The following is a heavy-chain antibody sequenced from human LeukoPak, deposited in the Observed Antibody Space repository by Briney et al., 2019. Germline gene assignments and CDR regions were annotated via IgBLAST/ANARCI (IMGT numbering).Heavy chain of an antibody. D-gene: IGHD1-26*01. CDR3: ARGGSPSQ. CDR2: INHSGST. CDR1: GGSISSGGYY. V-gene: IGHV4-30-2*01. Sequence: PSQTLSLTCTVSGGSISSGGYYWSWIRQPPGKGLEWIGEINHSGSTNYNPSLKSRVTISVDTSKNQFSLKLSSVTAADTAVYYCARGGSPSQWGQGTLVTVSS. J-gene: IGHJ4*02.